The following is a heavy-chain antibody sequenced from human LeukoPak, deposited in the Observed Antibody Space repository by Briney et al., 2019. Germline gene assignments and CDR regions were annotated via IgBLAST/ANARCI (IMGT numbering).Heavy chain of an antibody. V-gene: IGHV1-18*01. CDR1: GGTFSSYA. D-gene: IGHD5-18*01. J-gene: IGHJ4*02. CDR3: ARDSVYSYGYLPPDY. Sequence: ASVKVSCKASGGTFSSYAISWVRQAPGQGLEWMGWISAYNGNTNYAQKLQGRVTMTTDTSTSTAYMELRSLRSDDTAVYYCARDSVYSYGYLPPDYWGQGTLVTVST. CDR2: ISAYNGNT.